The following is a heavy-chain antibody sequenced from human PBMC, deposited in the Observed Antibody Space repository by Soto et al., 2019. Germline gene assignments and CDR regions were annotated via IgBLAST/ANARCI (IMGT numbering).Heavy chain of an antibody. CDR3: TRDMFPEPAAPRGRFDP. D-gene: IGHD2-2*01. CDR1: GGSISNYY. J-gene: IGHJ5*02. Sequence: QVQLQESGPGLVKPSETLSLTCTVSGGSISNYYWSWIRQPPGKGLEWIGYIHYSGPTNYNPSLKSRVTMSVDTSKNQFSLKVNSVTAADTAVYYCTRDMFPEPAAPRGRFDPWGQGTLVTVSS. V-gene: IGHV4-59*01. CDR2: IHYSGPT.